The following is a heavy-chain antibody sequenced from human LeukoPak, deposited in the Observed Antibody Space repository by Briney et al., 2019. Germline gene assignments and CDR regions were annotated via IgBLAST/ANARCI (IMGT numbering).Heavy chain of an antibody. D-gene: IGHD5-18*01. J-gene: IGHJ3*02. V-gene: IGHV3-30*04. CDR1: GFTFSSYA. Sequence: GGSLRLSCAASGFTFSSYAMHWVRQAPGKGLERVAVISYDGSNKYYADSVKGRFTISRDNSKNTLYLQMNSLRAEDTAVCYCARTKRTRIQLWLYAFDIWGQGTMVTVSS. CDR2: ISYDGSNK. CDR3: ARTKRTRIQLWLYAFDI.